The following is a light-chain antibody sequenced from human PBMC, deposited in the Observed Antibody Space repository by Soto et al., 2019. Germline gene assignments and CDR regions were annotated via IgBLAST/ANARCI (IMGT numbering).Light chain of an antibody. CDR2: ATF. CDR1: QGIRSH. J-gene: IGKJ1*01. Sequence: AIQWTQSPSSLSASVGDRVTITCRASQGIRSHLAWYQKKPGEAPRLLIYATFSLQSGVPSRFSGIVSGTEFTLTISTLQTEDCATYDCLQVYIYTWTFCPLTKVDIK. CDR3: LQVYIYTWT. V-gene: IGKV1-6*01.